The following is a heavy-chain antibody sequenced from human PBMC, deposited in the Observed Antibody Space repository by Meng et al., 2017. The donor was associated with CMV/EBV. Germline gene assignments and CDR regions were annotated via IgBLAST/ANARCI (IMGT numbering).Heavy chain of an antibody. V-gene: IGHV3-21*01. D-gene: IGHD4-23*01. Sequence: GGSLRLSCAASGFTFSSYSMNWVRQAPGKGLEWVSSISSSSYIYYADSVEGRFTISRDNAKNSLYLQMNSLRAEDTAVYYCARDYGGNSNYYYGMDVWGQGTTVTVSS. CDR2: ISSSSYI. CDR1: GFTFSSYS. J-gene: IGHJ6*02. CDR3: ARDYGGNSNYYYGMDV.